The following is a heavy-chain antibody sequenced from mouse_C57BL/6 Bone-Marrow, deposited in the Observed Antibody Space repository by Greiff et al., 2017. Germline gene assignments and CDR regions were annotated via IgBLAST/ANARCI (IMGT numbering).Heavy chain of an antibody. CDR2: IRNKANNHAT. Sequence: EVMLVESGGGLVQPGGSMKLSCAASGFTFSDAWMDWVRQSPEKGLEWVAEIRNKANNHATYSAESVKGRFTISRDDSKSSVYLQMNSLRAEDTGIYYCTRSSYYYYGSDWYFDVWGTGTTVTVSS. CDR3: TRSSYYYYGSDWYFDV. D-gene: IGHD1-1*01. CDR1: GFTFSDAW. J-gene: IGHJ1*03. V-gene: IGHV6-6*01.